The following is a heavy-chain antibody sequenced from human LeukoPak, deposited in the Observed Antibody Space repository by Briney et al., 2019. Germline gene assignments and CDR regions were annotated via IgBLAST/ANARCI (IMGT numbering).Heavy chain of an antibody. CDR2: ISDSGGRT. V-gene: IGHV3-23*01. D-gene: IGHD3-10*01. Sequence: GGSLRLSCAVSGITLSNYGMSWVRQAPGKGLEWVAGISDSGGRTNYADSVKGRFTISRDNPKNTLYLQMNSLRAEDTAVYYCAKEDYGSGSYNPYYFDYWGQGTLVTVSS. CDR1: GITLSNYG. J-gene: IGHJ4*02. CDR3: AKEDYGSGSYNPYYFDY.